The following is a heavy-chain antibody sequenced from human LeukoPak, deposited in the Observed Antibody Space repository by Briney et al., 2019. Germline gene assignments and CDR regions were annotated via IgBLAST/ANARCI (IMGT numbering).Heavy chain of an antibody. D-gene: IGHD3-16*01. V-gene: IGHV3-30*02. CDR2: IRHDGSIK. Sequence: HPGGSLRLSCAASGFTFSSYAMSWVRQAPGKGLEWVAFIRHDGSIKNYADSVKGRSTISRDNSKNTLYLQMNSLRAEDTAVYYCAKDSLADIDYWGQGTLVTVSS. CDR1: GFTFSSYA. J-gene: IGHJ4*02. CDR3: AKDSLADIDY.